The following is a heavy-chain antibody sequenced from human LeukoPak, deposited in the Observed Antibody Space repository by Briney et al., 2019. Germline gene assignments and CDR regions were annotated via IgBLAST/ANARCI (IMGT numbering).Heavy chain of an antibody. J-gene: IGHJ4*02. V-gene: IGHV1-18*01. CDR2: ISAYNGNT. CDR1: GYTFTSYG. D-gene: IGHD5-24*01. CDR3: ARREGRTGPSPIDY. Sequence: ASVKVSCKASGYTFTSYGISWVRQAPGQGLEWMGWISAYNGNTNYAQKLQGRVTMTPDTSTSTAYMELRSLRSDDTAVYYCARREGRTGPSPIDYWGQGTLVTVSS.